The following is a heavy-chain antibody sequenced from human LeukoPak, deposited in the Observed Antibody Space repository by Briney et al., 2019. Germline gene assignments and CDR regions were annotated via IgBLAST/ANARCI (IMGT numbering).Heavy chain of an antibody. CDR2: IYYSGST. Sequence: SETLSLTCTVSGGSISSYYWSWIRQPPGKGLEWIGYIYYSGSTNYNPSLKSRVTISVDTSKNQFSLKLSSVTAADTAVYYCARDYYDSSGNYYFDYWSQGTLVTVSS. J-gene: IGHJ4*02. CDR1: GGSISSYY. CDR3: ARDYYDSSGNYYFDY. D-gene: IGHD3-22*01. V-gene: IGHV4-59*01.